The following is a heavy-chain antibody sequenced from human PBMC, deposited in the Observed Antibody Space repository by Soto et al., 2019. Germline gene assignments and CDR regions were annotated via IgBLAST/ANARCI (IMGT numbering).Heavy chain of an antibody. J-gene: IGHJ4*02. CDR3: TSTLGY. CDR1: GFTFSDAW. D-gene: IGHD7-27*01. Sequence: EVQLVESGGGLVKPGGSHRLSCAASGFTFSDAWLTWVRQPPGKGLEWVGRIKTRTAGETTDYAAPVKGRFTISRDDSKNTLYLQMNSLKTEDTAVYYCTSTLGYWGQGTLVTVSS. V-gene: IGHV3-15*01. CDR2: IKTRTAGETT.